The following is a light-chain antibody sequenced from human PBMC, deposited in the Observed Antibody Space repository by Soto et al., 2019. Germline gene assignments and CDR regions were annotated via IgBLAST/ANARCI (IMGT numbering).Light chain of an antibody. CDR1: QGISSW. V-gene: IGKV1-12*01. J-gene: IGKJ2*01. Sequence: DIQMTQSPSSVSASVGDRVTITCRASQGISSWLAWYPQKPGKAPKLLIYAAASLQSGVPSRFSGSGSGTDFTLTISSLQPEDFAPYYCQQANSFPRTFGQGTKLEIK. CDR3: QQANSFPRT. CDR2: AAA.